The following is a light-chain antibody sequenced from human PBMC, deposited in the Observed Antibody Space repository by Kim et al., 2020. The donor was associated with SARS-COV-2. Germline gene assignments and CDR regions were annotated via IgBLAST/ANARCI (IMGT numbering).Light chain of an antibody. Sequence: DIQLTQSPSTLSASVGDRVTITCRASQSISTWLAWYQQKPGKAPKVLMFKASSLESGVPSRFSGGGSGTEFTLTISSLQPDDFATYYCQHYNSYSGTFGQGTKVDI. CDR2: KAS. CDR3: QHYNSYSGT. J-gene: IGKJ1*01. CDR1: QSISTW. V-gene: IGKV1-5*03.